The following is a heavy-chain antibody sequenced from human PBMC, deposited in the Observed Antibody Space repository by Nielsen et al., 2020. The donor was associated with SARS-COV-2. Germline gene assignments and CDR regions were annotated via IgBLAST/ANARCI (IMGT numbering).Heavy chain of an antibody. D-gene: IGHD6-19*01. V-gene: IGHV3-30*18. CDR2: ISYDGSNK. Sequence: SLKISCAASGFTFSSYGMHWVRQAPGKGLEWVAVISYDGSNKYYADSVKGRFTISRDNSKNTLYLQMNSLRAEDTAVYYCAKVVSVDSSGWYGGDDAFDIWGQGTMVTVSS. CDR3: AKVVSVDSSGWYGGDDAFDI. J-gene: IGHJ3*02. CDR1: GFTFSSYG.